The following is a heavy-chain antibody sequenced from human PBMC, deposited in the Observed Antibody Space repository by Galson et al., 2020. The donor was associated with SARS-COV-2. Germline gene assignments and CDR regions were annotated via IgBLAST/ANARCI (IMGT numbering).Heavy chain of an antibody. CDR1: GFTFSRYG. CDR3: AKDVLESVQFDN. V-gene: IGHV3-23*01. J-gene: IGHJ4*02. CDR2: ISGSGART. D-gene: IGHD3-3*01. Sequence: GGSLRLSCAASGFTFSRYGMSWVRQAPGKGLEWVSAISGSGARTYYADSVKGRCTISRDNSKNTLYLQVNSLRAEDTAVYYCAKDVLESVQFDNWVQGTLVTVSS.